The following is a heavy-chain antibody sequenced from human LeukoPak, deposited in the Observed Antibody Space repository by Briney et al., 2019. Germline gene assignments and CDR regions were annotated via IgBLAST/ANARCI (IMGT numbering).Heavy chain of an antibody. Sequence: GGSLRLSCAASGFTFSSYGMHWVRQAPGKGLEWVAVISYDGSNKYYADSVKGRFTISRDNSKNTLYLQMNSLRAEDTAVYYCASEILTGYYRAAFDIWGQGTMVTVSS. CDR3: ASEILTGYYRAAFDI. V-gene: IGHV3-30*03. D-gene: IGHD3-9*01. J-gene: IGHJ3*02. CDR1: GFTFSSYG. CDR2: ISYDGSNK.